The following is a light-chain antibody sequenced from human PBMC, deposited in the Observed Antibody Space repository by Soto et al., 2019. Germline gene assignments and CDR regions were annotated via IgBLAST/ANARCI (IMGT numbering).Light chain of an antibody. Sequence: QPVLTQPPSVSGAPGQRVTISCTGSSSNIGAGYDVHWYQQVPGTAPKLLIYGNINRPSGVPDRFSGSKSGTSASLAITGLQAYDEADYYCQYYDSSLTVVFGGGTKLTVL. V-gene: IGLV1-40*01. J-gene: IGLJ2*01. CDR1: SSNIGAGYD. CDR3: QYYDSSLTVV. CDR2: GNI.